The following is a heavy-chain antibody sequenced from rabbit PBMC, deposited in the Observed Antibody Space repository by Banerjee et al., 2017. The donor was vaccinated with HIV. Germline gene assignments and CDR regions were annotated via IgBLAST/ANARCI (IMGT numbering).Heavy chain of an antibody. J-gene: IGHJ4*01. CDR1: GFSFSSLHY. CDR3: AKDHSSSGIYFEL. V-gene: IGHV1S40*01. Sequence: QSLEESGGDLVKPGASLTLTCKASGFSFSSLHYMCWVRQAPGKGLEWIACIYGDSSDITFYASWAKGRFTISKASSTTVTLQMTSLTAADTATYFCAKDHSSSGIYFELWGPGTLVTVS. CDR2: IYGDSSDIT. D-gene: IGHD1-1*01.